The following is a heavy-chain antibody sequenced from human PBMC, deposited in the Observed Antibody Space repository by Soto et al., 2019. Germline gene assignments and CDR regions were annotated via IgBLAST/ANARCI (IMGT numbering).Heavy chain of an antibody. D-gene: IGHD6-6*01. CDR2: IYPGDSDT. CDR1: GYRFTTYW. J-gene: IGHJ6*02. CDR3: ARGGISSSYYYYALDG. Sequence: PGESLKISCKGSGYRFTTYWISSVRQTPGKGLEWMGIIYPGDSDTRYSPSFQGQVTISAHKSISTAYLQWSSLRASATAIYYCARGGISSSYYYYALDGWGQGTTVTVSS. V-gene: IGHV5-51*01.